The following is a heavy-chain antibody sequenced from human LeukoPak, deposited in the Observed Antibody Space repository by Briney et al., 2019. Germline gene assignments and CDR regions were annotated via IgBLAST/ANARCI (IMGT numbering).Heavy chain of an antibody. CDR2: ISSDSGTI. J-gene: IGHJ4*02. CDR3: ARRDPFDY. V-gene: IGHV3-48*02. Sequence: GGSLRLSCASSGFTFSAYHMNWVRQAPGKGLEWISFISSDSGTIYYADPVKGRFTISRNNAANSLYLQMNNLRDEDTAVYYCARRDPFDYWGQGTLVTVSS. CDR1: GFTFSAYH.